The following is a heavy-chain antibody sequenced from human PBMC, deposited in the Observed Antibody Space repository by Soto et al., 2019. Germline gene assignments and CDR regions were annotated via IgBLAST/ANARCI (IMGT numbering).Heavy chain of an antibody. CDR3: ENPHRYYGLDI. Sequence: PGGSLRLSCAASGFTFGRYAMTWVRQGPGKGLEWVSGISDTGSSTYYADTVKGRFTISRDNSKNTVYLQMYSLTAEDTAVYYCENPHRYYGLDIWGQGTTVTVSS. CDR2: ISDTGSST. J-gene: IGHJ6*02. CDR1: GFTFGRYA. V-gene: IGHV3-23*01.